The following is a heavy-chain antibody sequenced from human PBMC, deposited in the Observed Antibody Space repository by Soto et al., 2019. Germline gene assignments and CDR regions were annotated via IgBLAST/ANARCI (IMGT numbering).Heavy chain of an antibody. J-gene: IGHJ4*02. Sequence: GASVKVSCKASGYTFTGYYMHWVRQAPGQGLEWMGWINPNSGGTNYAQKFQGRVTITGDTSMSTAYMQLSSLRSEDTAVYYCARGSGYYDSSGYYGHWGQGTLVTVSS. CDR1: GYTFTGYY. CDR3: ARGSGYYDSSGYYGH. D-gene: IGHD3-22*01. CDR2: INPNSGGT. V-gene: IGHV1-2*02.